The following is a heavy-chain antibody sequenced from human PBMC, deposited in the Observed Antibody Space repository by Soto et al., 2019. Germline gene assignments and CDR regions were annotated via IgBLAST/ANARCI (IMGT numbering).Heavy chain of an antibody. J-gene: IGHJ4*02. D-gene: IGHD3-22*01. Sequence: QVQLVQSGAEVKKPGSSVKVSCKASGGTFSSYAISWVRQAPGQGLEWMGAIIPIFGTANYAQKFHGSVTITSDESTTSAYSELSSLKTQHSAVYYCARARRPNSHINHSNYWGQGTLV. CDR1: GGTFSSYA. CDR2: IIPIFGTA. V-gene: IGHV1-69*01. CDR3: ARARRPNSHINHSNY.